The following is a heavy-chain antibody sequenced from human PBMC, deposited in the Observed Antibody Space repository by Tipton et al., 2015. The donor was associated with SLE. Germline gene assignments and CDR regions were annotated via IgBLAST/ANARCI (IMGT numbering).Heavy chain of an antibody. J-gene: IGHJ5*02. CDR2: IFHSGTT. V-gene: IGHV4-59*08. CDR1: GGSITSYY. D-gene: IGHD3-3*01. CDR3: ARGFYAADFWSGYFVNWFDP. Sequence: LRLSCTVSGGSITSYYWSWIRQPPGEGLEWIGSIFHSGTTNHNPSLKSRVTISVDKSNNQFSLRVNSVTAADTAVYYCARGFYAADFWSGYFVNWFDPWGPGTLVTVSS.